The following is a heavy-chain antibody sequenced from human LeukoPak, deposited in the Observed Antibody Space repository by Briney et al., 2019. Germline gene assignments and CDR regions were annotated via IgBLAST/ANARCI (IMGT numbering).Heavy chain of an antibody. CDR3: AREQINWYYFDY. J-gene: IGHJ4*02. Sequence: PGGSLRLSCAASGFSFSNYWMHWVRQAPGKGLERVSRINNDGTYTASADSVKGRFTISRDNAKNSLYLQMNSLRAEDTAVYYCAREQINWYYFDYWGQGTLVTVSS. V-gene: IGHV3-74*01. CDR1: GFSFSNYW. D-gene: IGHD1-1*01. CDR2: INNDGTYT.